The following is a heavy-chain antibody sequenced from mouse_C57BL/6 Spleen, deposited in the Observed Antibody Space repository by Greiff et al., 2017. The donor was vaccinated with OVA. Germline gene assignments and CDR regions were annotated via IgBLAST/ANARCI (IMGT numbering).Heavy chain of an antibody. D-gene: IGHD2-3*01. CDR2: INPSNGGT. CDR3: ARSDGYYTWYFDV. V-gene: IGHV1-53*01. CDR1: GYTFTSYW. J-gene: IGHJ1*03. Sequence: QVQLKQPGTELVKPGASVKLSCKASGYTFTSYWMHWVKQRPGQGLEWIGNINPSNGGTNYNEKFKSKATLTVDKSSSTAYMQLSSLTSEDSAVYYCARSDGYYTWYFDVWGTGTTVTVAS.